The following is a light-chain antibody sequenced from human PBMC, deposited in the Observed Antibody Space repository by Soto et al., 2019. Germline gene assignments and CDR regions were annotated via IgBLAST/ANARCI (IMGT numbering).Light chain of an antibody. V-gene: IGKV3-15*01. Sequence: EIVMTQSPGTLSVSPGERATLSCRASQSVGSNLAWYQQKPGQAPRLLIHGASTRATGVAARFSGSGSGTEFTLTINSLQSEDFAVYYCQHYADWPLTIGQGTKVEIK. CDR1: QSVGSN. CDR3: QHYADWPLT. J-gene: IGKJ1*01. CDR2: GAS.